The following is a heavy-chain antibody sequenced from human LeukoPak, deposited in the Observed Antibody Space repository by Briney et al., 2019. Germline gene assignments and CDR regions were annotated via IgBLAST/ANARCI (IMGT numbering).Heavy chain of an antibody. V-gene: IGHV3-30*18. CDR2: ISYDGSNK. Sequence: GGSLRLSCAASGFTFSSYGMHWVRQAPGKGLEWVVVISYDGSNKYYADSVKGRFTISRDNSKNTLYLQMNSLRAEGTAVYYCAKDSHPVSRGIAAAFNKPIYYFDYWGQGTLVTVSS. CDR1: GFTFSSYG. J-gene: IGHJ4*02. D-gene: IGHD6-13*01. CDR3: AKDSHPVSRGIAAAFNKPIYYFDY.